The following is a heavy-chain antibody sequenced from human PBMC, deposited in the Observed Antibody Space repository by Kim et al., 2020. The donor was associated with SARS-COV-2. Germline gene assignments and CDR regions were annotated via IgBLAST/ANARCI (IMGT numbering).Heavy chain of an antibody. D-gene: IGHD3-10*01. CDR3: ARDFRYGMDV. V-gene: IGHV7-4-1*02. Sequence: NPTYAQGFTGRFVFSLDTSVSTAYLQISSLKAEDTAVYYCARDFRYGMDVWGQGTTVTVSS. J-gene: IGHJ6*02. CDR2: NP.